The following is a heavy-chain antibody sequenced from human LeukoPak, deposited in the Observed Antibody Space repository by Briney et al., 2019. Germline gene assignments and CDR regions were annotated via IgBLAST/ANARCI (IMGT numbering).Heavy chain of an antibody. J-gene: IGHJ4*02. CDR3: ASTRRAAVAGRFDS. V-gene: IGHV4-4*09. CDR1: CPSMSSNY. Sequence: SQTLSLTRNVSCPSMSSNYWSWIRQPPRKGLEWIGYIYHSGNTNYSPSLESRVTMSVDESKNQFSLRVHFVSAADTAVYYCASTRRAAVAGRFDSWGQGTLVTVSS. D-gene: IGHD6-19*01. CDR2: IYHSGNT.